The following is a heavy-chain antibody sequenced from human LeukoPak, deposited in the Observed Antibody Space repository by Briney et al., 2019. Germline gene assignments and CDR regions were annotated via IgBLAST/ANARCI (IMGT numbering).Heavy chain of an antibody. V-gene: IGHV3-21*01. D-gene: IGHD4-23*01. CDR1: GFTFSSYS. CDR3: ARVAVVRESWYFDL. CDR2: ISSSSSYI. Sequence: GGSLRLSCAASGFTFSSYSMNWVRQAPGKGLEWVSSISSSSSYIYYADSVKGRFTISRDNAKNSLYLQMNSLRAEDTAVYYCARVAVVRESWYFDLWGRGTLVTVSS. J-gene: IGHJ2*01.